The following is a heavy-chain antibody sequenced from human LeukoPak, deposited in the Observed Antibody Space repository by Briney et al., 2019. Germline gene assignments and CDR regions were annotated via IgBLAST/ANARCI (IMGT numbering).Heavy chain of an antibody. Sequence: SETLSLTCTVSSGSISYFYWNWIRQPPGKGLEWIGYIHYTGSTNYNPSLKSRVTISVDTSKNQFSLKLTSVTAADTAVYYCVRLIYGSGSYYKDYWGQGTLVTVSS. J-gene: IGHJ4*02. D-gene: IGHD3-10*01. V-gene: IGHV4-59*08. CDR1: SGSISYFY. CDR3: VRLIYGSGSYYKDY. CDR2: IHYTGST.